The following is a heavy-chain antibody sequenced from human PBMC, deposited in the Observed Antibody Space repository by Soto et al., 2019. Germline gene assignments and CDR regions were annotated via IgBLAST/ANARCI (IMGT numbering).Heavy chain of an antibody. CDR1: GFTFDDYG. Sequence: VQLVESGGALVQPGRSLSLSCAVSGFTFDDYGMHWVRQAPGKGLEWVSGISWNSGSMGYADSVKGRFTISRDNSKNSLYLQMNSLRPEDTALYHCAKARIPGIEDYMDVWGKGTTVTVSS. D-gene: IGHD2-15*01. V-gene: IGHV3-9*01. J-gene: IGHJ6*03. CDR3: AKARIPGIEDYMDV. CDR2: ISWNSGSM.